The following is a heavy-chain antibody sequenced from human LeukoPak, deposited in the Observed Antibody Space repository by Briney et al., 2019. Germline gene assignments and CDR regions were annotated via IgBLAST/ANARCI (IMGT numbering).Heavy chain of an antibody. CDR3: ARGGYYGSGNDFRFDP. Sequence: SETLSLTCTVSVGSNNSYYWSWIRQPPGKGLECIGYIHYTGSTNYNPSLKSRVTISVDTSKSQFSLKLSSVTAADTAIYYCARGGYYGSGNDFRFDPWGQGTLVTVSS. CDR1: VGSNNSYY. J-gene: IGHJ5*02. V-gene: IGHV4-59*01. D-gene: IGHD3-10*01. CDR2: IHYTGST.